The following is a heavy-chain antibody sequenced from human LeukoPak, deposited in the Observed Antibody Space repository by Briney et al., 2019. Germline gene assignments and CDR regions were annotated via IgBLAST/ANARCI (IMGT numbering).Heavy chain of an antibody. D-gene: IGHD2-15*01. Sequence: GGSLRLSCAASGFTFSSYAMSWVRQAPRKGKDWVSGVSGSCGSTYYADSVKGRFTISRDKSNNTLYLQMNDLRAEDTAVYDCAKGRYCSGGSCYSSLGDYYYYMDVWGKGTTVTVSS. J-gene: IGHJ6*03. CDR1: GFTFSSYA. CDR2: VSGSCGST. CDR3: AKGRYCSGGSCYSSLGDYYYYMDV. V-gene: IGHV3-23*01.